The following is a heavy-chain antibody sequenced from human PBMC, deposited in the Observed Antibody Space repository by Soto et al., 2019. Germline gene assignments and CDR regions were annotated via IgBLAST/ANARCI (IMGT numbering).Heavy chain of an antibody. Sequence: QVQLQESGPGLVTPSQTLSLTCTVSGASINSAAYYWSWIRQRPGEGLEWIGFISYSGNTFQNPSLKSRLLLSVDTSKHQFYLYLSFVTAADTAVYYCARGPTPSWSSYRFSYFDSWGPGSLVTVS. D-gene: IGHD3-16*02. J-gene: IGHJ4*01. CDR1: GASINSAAYY. V-gene: IGHV4-31*03. CDR2: ISYSGNT. CDR3: ARGPTPSWSSYRFSYFDS.